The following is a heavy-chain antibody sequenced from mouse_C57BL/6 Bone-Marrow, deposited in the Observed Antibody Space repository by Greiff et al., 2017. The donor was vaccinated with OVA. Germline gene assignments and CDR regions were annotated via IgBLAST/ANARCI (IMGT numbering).Heavy chain of an antibody. J-gene: IGHJ3*01. CDR2: IDPNSGGT. V-gene: IGHV1-72*01. D-gene: IGHD1-1*01. CDR3: ARGRYCGSSYAWFAY. CDR1: GYTFTSYW. Sequence: QVQLQQPGAELVKPGASVKLSCKASGYTFTSYWMHWVKQRPGRGLEWIGRIDPNSGGTKYNEKFKSKATLTVDTPSSTAYMQLSSLTSEDSAVYYGARGRYCGSSYAWFAYWGQGTLVTVSA.